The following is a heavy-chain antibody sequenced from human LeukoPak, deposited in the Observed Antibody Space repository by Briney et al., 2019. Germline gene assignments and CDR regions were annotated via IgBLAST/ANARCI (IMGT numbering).Heavy chain of an antibody. V-gene: IGHV1-46*01. D-gene: IGHD6-13*01. CDR2: INPSGGST. CDR3: ARGGSSWESDY. Sequence: ASVKVSCKASGYTFTNYCMHWVRQGPGQGLEWMGIINPSGGSTSYAQKFQGRVTMTRDTSTSTVYMGLSSLRSEDTAVYYCARGGSSWESDYWGQGTLVTVSS. CDR1: GYTFTNYC. J-gene: IGHJ4*02.